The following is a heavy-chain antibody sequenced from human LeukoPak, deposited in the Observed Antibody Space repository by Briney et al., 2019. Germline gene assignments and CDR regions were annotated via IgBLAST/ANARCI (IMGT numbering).Heavy chain of an antibody. CDR1: GFTFSSYE. CDR2: ISSSGSTI. Sequence: GGSLRLSCAASGFTFSSYEMNWVRQAPGKGLEWVSYISSSGSTIYYADSVKGRFTISRDNAKNSLYLQMNSLRAEDTAVYYCARDLQSSGYYYGYWGQGTLVTVSS. D-gene: IGHD3-22*01. J-gene: IGHJ4*02. CDR3: ARDLQSSGYYYGY. V-gene: IGHV3-48*03.